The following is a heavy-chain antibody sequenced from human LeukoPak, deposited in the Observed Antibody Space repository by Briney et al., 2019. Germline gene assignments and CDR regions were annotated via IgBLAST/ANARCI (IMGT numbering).Heavy chain of an antibody. CDR2: ISGSGGST. Sequence: GGSLRPSCAASGFTFSSYGMSWVRQAPGKGLEWVSAISGSGGSTYYADSVKGRFTISRDNSKNTLYLQMNSLRAEDTAVYYCAKDAPSLYYDILTGDYDAFDIWGQGTMVTVSS. V-gene: IGHV3-23*01. J-gene: IGHJ3*02. D-gene: IGHD3-9*01. CDR3: AKDAPSLYYDILTGDYDAFDI. CDR1: GFTFSSYG.